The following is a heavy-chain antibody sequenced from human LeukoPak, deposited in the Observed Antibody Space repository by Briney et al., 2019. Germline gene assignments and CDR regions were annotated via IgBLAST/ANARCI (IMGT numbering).Heavy chain of an antibody. J-gene: IGHJ6*02. CDR3: AKEEKPDRRRITVPYGMDV. V-gene: IGHV3-30*04. Sequence: GGSLRLSCAASGFTVRRYAMYWVRQAPGKGLEWVAVISYDGNDRYYGDSVKGRFTISRDNSKNTLYLQMNSLRTEDTAVYYCAKEEKPDRRRITVPYGMDVWGQGTTVTVSS. CDR1: GFTVRRYA. CDR2: ISYDGNDR. D-gene: IGHD3-10*01.